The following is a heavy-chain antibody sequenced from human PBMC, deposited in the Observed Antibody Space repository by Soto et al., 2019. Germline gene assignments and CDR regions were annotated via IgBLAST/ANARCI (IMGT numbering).Heavy chain of an antibody. V-gene: IGHV3-23*01. CDR3: AKGSSNSRPYYFDY. CDR1: GFTFSTYV. D-gene: IGHD2-2*01. Sequence: EVQLLESRGGLVQPGGSLRLSCAASGFTFSTYVMSWVRQAPGQGLEWVSAITGGADDTYNADSVRGRFTISRDNSKNTLYLQMNSLRAEDTAVYYCAKGSSNSRPYYFDYWGQGTLVTVSS. CDR2: ITGGADDT. J-gene: IGHJ4*02.